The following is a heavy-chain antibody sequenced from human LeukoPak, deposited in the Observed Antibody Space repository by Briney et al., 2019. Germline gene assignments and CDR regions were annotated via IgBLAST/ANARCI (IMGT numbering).Heavy chain of an antibody. CDR3: ARLYAIPSYYYYYYMDV. CDR1: GLTFTSYW. D-gene: IGHD2-8*01. Sequence: GGSLRLSCAASGLTFTSYWMSWVRQAPGKGLEWVANIKQDGSEKYYVDSVKGRFTISRDNAKNSLYLQMNSLRAEDTAVYYCARLYAIPSYYYYYYMDVWGKGTTVTVSS. CDR2: IKQDGSEK. V-gene: IGHV3-7*01. J-gene: IGHJ6*03.